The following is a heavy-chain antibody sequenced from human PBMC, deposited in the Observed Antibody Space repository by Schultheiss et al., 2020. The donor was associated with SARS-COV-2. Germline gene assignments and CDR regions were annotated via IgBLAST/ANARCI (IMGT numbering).Heavy chain of an antibody. D-gene: IGHD1-26*01. Sequence: ASVKVSCKASGYTFTGYYMHWVRQAPGQGLEWMGWINPKSGGTNYAQKFQGRVTMTRDTSISTAYMELSRLRSDDTAVYYCARGGRYSGSYFDYWGQGTLVTVSS. CDR1: GYTFTGYY. CDR3: ARGGRYSGSYFDY. CDR2: INPKSGGT. V-gene: IGHV1-2*02. J-gene: IGHJ4*02.